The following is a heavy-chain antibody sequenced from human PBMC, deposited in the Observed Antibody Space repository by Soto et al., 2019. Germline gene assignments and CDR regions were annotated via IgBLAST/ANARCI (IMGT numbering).Heavy chain of an antibody. D-gene: IGHD6-19*01. CDR1: GGSISSSDYY. V-gene: IGHV4-39*01. CDR2: IFYSGST. CDR3: ATSQPPAVAGDFGY. Sequence: PSETLSLTCTVSGGSISSSDYYWGWIRQPPGKGLEWIGSIFYSGSTYHNPSLKSRVTISVDTSKNQFSLKLSSVTAADTAVYYCATSQPPAVAGDFGYWGQGTLVTVSS. J-gene: IGHJ4*02.